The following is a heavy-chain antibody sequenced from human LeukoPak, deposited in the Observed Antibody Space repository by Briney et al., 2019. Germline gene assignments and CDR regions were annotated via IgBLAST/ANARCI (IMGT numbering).Heavy chain of an antibody. J-gene: IGHJ5*02. CDR3: ARGALLAGYCSSTSCQDWFDP. V-gene: IGHV1-8*01. CDR2: MNPNSGNT. CDR1: GYTFTSYD. Sequence: ASVKVSCKASGYTFTSYDINWVRQATGQGLEWMGWMNPNSGNTGYAQKFQGRVTMTRNTSISTAYMELSSLRSEDTAVYYRARGALLAGYCSSTSCQDWFDPWGQGTLVTVSS. D-gene: IGHD2-2*01.